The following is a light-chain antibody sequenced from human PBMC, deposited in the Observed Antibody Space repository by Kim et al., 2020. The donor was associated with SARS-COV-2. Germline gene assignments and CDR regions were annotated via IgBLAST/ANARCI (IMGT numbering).Light chain of an antibody. Sequence: APGKTARITSGGNNIGSKSVLWYQQKPGQAPVLVIYYDSDRPSGIPERFSGSNSGNTATLTISRVEAGDEADYYCQVWDSSSDHRVFGGGTKLTVL. V-gene: IGLV3-21*04. J-gene: IGLJ3*02. CDR3: QVWDSSSDHRV. CDR2: YDS. CDR1: NIGSKS.